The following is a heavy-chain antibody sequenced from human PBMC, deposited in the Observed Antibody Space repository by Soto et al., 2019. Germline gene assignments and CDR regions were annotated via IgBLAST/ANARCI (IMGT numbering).Heavy chain of an antibody. CDR3: ARSYDSSGYSPLYYFDY. D-gene: IGHD3-22*01. V-gene: IGHV4-31*03. Sequence: SETLSLTCTVSGGSISSGGYYWSWIRQHPGKGLEWIGYIYYSGSTYYNPSLKSRVTISVDTSKNQFSLKLSSVTAADTAVYYCARSYDSSGYSPLYYFDYWGQGTLVTVSS. CDR1: GGSISSGGYY. CDR2: IYYSGST. J-gene: IGHJ4*02.